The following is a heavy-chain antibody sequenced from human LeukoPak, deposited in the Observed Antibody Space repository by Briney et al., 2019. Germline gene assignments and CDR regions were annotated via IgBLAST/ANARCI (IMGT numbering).Heavy chain of an antibody. V-gene: IGHV4-34*01. J-gene: IGHJ4*02. CDR1: GGSFSGYY. CDR3: AREYGDYRYYFDY. Sequence: SETLSLTCAGYGGSFSGYYWSWIRQPPGKGLEWIGSIYYSGSTYYNPSLKSRVTISVDTSKNQFSLKLSSVTAADTAVYYCAREYGDYRYYFDYWGQGTLVTVSS. CDR2: IYYSGST. D-gene: IGHD4-17*01.